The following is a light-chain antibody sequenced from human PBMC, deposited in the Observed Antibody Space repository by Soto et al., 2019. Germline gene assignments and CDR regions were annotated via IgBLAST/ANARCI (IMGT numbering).Light chain of an antibody. CDR2: GAS. Sequence: EIVMTQSPATLSVSPGERATLSCRASQSVSSYLAWYQQKPGQAPRLLIYGASTRATGIPARFSGSGSVTEFTLTISSLQSEDFAVYYCQQYNKWPITFGGGTKVEIK. CDR1: QSVSSY. J-gene: IGKJ4*02. V-gene: IGKV3D-15*01. CDR3: QQYNKWPIT.